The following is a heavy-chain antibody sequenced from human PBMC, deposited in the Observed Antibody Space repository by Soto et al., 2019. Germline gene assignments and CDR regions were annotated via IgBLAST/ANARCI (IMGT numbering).Heavy chain of an antibody. J-gene: IGHJ6*02. CDR1: GGTFNNYP. Sequence: KFSCKASGGTFNNYPITWVRQAPGEGLEWMGGSIPIFGTANYAQKFQGRVTISVDESTSTAYMELSSLRSEDTAVYYCARGRGYSGDDHYYYFDMDVWGQGTTVTVSS. D-gene: IGHD5-12*01. CDR2: SIPIFGTA. V-gene: IGHV1-69*01. CDR3: ARGRGYSGDDHYYYFDMDV.